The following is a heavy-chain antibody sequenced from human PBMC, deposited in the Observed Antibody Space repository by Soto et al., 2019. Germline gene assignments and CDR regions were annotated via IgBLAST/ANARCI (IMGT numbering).Heavy chain of an antibody. CDR2: IGGSSGFI. J-gene: IGHJ4*02. D-gene: IGHD1-26*01. CDR3: AKSHRGSGNYLWDFDS. Sequence: EVLLLGSGGGLVQPGGSLRLSCAASGFTFINYAMTWVRQAPGKGLEWLSSIGGSSGFIKYADSVQGRFIISRDNSKNTLYLQMSSLRAEDTAVYYCAKSHRGSGNYLWDFDSWDQGTLVTVSS. V-gene: IGHV3-23*01. CDR1: GFTFINYA.